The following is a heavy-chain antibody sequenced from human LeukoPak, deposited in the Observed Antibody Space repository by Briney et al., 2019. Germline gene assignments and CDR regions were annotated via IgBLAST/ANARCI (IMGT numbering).Heavy chain of an antibody. CDR2: IYSGGST. Sequence: GGSLRLSCAASGFTVSSNYMSWVRQAPGKGLEWVSVIYSGGSTYYADSVKGRFTISRDNSKNTLYLQMNSLRAEDTAVYYCAREHYYDSSSYAVWGQGTLVTVSS. V-gene: IGHV3-66*01. D-gene: IGHD3-22*01. CDR3: AREHYYDSSSYAV. CDR1: GFTVSSNY. J-gene: IGHJ4*02.